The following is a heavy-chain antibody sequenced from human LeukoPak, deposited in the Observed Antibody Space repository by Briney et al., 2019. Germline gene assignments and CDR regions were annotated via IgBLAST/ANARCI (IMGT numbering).Heavy chain of an antibody. Sequence: GGSLRLSCAASGFTFSSYEMNWVRQAPGKGLEWVSYISSSGSTIYYADFVKGRFTISRDNAKNSLYLQMNSLRAEDTAVYYCAKDRGERGYSGYGGDYWGQGTLVTVSS. V-gene: IGHV3-48*03. CDR1: GFTFSSYE. J-gene: IGHJ4*02. CDR2: ISSSGSTI. CDR3: AKDRGERGYSGYGGDY. D-gene: IGHD5-12*01.